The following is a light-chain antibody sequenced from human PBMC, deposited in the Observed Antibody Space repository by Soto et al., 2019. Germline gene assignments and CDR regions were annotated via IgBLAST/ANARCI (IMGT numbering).Light chain of an antibody. Sequence: DIQVTQSPPTLSASVGDRVTITCRASQTISTWMAWYQQKPGKAPKLLVYDASTLQSGVASRFSGSGSGTEFTLIISSLEPEDFAVYYCQQRSNWPQITFGQGTRLEIK. CDR3: QQRSNWPQIT. V-gene: IGKV1-5*01. CDR1: QTISTW. J-gene: IGKJ5*01. CDR2: DAS.